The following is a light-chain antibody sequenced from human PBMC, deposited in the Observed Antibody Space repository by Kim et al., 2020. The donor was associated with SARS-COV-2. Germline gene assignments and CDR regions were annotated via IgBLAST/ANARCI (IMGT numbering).Light chain of an antibody. CDR2: GAS. Sequence: PGERATLACRASQSVSSSYLAWYQQRPGQAPRLLIYGASSRATCIPDRFSGSGSGTDFTLTISRLEPEDFAVYYCQQYGSSPAWTFGQGTKVDIK. V-gene: IGKV3-20*01. CDR3: QQYGSSPAWT. J-gene: IGKJ1*01. CDR1: QSVSSSY.